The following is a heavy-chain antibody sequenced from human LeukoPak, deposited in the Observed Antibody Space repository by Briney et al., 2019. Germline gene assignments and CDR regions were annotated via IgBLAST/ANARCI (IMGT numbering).Heavy chain of an antibody. Sequence: GGSLRLSCAASGLAFSSYAMMWLRQAPGKGLEWVSATTANGDWALYADSVKGRFTISRDNSKNTLYLQMNSLRAEDTAVYYCAKARVVTIFGVVTPFDYWGQGTPVTVSS. D-gene: IGHD3-3*01. CDR2: TTANGDWA. CDR1: GLAFSSYA. CDR3: AKARVVTIFGVVTPFDY. V-gene: IGHV3-23*01. J-gene: IGHJ4*02.